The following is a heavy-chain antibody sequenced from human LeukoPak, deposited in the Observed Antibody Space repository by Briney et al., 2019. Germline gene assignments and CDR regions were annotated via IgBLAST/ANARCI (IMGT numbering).Heavy chain of an antibody. CDR1: GFSFNESY. Sequence: PWGSLRLSCAASGFSFNESYMTWIRQAPGKGLEWVAYISGRSYSMYYTDSVKGRFNISRDNSLNSLYLHMSSLRADDTAVYYCVRGKRRFDYWGQGTLVTVSS. CDR2: ISGRSYSM. CDR3: VRGKRRFDY. J-gene: IGHJ4*02. V-gene: IGHV3-11*01.